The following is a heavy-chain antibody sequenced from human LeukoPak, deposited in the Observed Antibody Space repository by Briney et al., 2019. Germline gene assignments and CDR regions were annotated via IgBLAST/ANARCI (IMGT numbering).Heavy chain of an antibody. D-gene: IGHD2/OR15-2a*01. CDR2: ITWNSGGI. CDR3: AKEGKSYFYSYYKDV. Sequence: PGGPLRLSCAASGFFFDDYAIHWVRQAPGKGLEGVSGITWNSGGIGYGDSVKGRFTISRDNAKNSLYLQINSLTAEDTALYYCAKEGKSYFYSYYKDVWGKGTTVTVSS. CDR1: GFFFDDYA. J-gene: IGHJ6*03. V-gene: IGHV3-9*01.